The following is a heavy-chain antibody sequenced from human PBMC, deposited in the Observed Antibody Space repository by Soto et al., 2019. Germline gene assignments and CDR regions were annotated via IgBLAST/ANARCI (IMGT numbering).Heavy chain of an antibody. Sequence: PGGSLRLSCAASGFTFSSFWMSWVRQAPGKGLEWVANIKTDGSETHYVDSVKGRFTISRDNPKTSLFLQMNSLRVEDTAVYFCTSDRYPRFYHGSGSYPYYWGPGTPVTVSS. V-gene: IGHV3-7*03. CDR3: TSDRYPRFYHGSGSYPYY. D-gene: IGHD3-10*01. J-gene: IGHJ4*02. CDR2: IKTDGSET. CDR1: GFTFSSFW.